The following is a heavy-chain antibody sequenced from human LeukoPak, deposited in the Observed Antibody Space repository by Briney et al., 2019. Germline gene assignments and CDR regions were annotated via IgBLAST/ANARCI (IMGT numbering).Heavy chain of an antibody. Sequence: GGSLRLSCAASGFTFSNAWMSWVRQAPGKGQEWVGRIKSKTDGGTTDYAAPVKGRFTISRDDSKNTLYLQMNSLKTEDTAVYYCWVYGSGSPDAFDIWGQGTMVTVSS. CDR3: WVYGSGSPDAFDI. D-gene: IGHD3-10*01. J-gene: IGHJ3*02. CDR2: IKSKTDGGTT. CDR1: GFTFSNAW. V-gene: IGHV3-15*01.